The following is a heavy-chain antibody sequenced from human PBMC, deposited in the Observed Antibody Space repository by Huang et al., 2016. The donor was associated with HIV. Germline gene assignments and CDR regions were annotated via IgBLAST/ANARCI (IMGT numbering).Heavy chain of an antibody. CDR1: GGSFSGYY. CDR3: ARGQGGYYYYYMDV. J-gene: IGHJ6*03. Sequence: QVQLQQWGAGLLRPSETLSLTCAVYGGSFSGYYGTWIRQPPGKGLEWIGEIKPSESTNDNPSLKSLVTISGDTSRNQFSLTLTSVTAADTAVYYCARGQGGYYYYYMDVWGKGTTVTVSS. V-gene: IGHV4-34*01. CDR2: IKPSEST.